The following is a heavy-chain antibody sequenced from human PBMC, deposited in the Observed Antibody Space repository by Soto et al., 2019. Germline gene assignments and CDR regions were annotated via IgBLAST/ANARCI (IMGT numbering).Heavy chain of an antibody. CDR1: GFTFSSYA. CDR3: ARASLIAALVTGGFDY. J-gene: IGHJ4*02. D-gene: IGHD6-6*01. Sequence: QVQLVESGGGVVQPGRSLRLSCAASGFTFSSYAMHWVRQAPGKGLEWVAVISYDGSNKYYADSVKGRFTISRDNSNNTLYLQMNSLSAEDTAVYYCARASLIAALVTGGFDYWGQGTLVTVSS. CDR2: ISYDGSNK. V-gene: IGHV3-30-3*01.